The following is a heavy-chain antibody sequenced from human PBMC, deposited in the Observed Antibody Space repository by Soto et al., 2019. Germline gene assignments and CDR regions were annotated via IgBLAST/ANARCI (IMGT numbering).Heavy chain of an antibody. CDR1: GGTFSSYA. CDR3: AGGYDSSGYSPDY. J-gene: IGHJ4*02. Sequence: GASVKVSCKASGGTFSSYAISWLRQAPGQGLEWMGGIIPIFGTANYAQKFQGRVTITADESTSTAYMELSSLRSEDTAVYYCAGGYDSSGYSPDYWGQGTLVTVSS. V-gene: IGHV1-69*13. CDR2: IIPIFGTA. D-gene: IGHD3-22*01.